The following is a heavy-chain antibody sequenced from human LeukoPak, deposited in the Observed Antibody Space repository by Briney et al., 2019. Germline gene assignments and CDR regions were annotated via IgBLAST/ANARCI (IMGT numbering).Heavy chain of an antibody. CDR3: AHKGRGSGSYTM. Sequence: SGPTLVNPTQTLTLTCNFSGFSLSNTGVAVGWIRQSPGKALEWLAVAYWNNDKSYSPSLKSRLTITKDTSKNQVVLKMTNVDPVDAATYYCAHKGRGSGSYTMWGQGTLVTVSS. CDR1: GFSLSNTGVA. J-gene: IGHJ4*02. D-gene: IGHD3-10*01. CDR2: AYWNNDK. V-gene: IGHV2-5*01.